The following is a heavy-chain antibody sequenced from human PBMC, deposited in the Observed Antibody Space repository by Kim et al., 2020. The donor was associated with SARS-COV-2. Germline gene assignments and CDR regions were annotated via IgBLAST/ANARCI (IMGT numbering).Heavy chain of an antibody. J-gene: IGHJ3*02. CDR2: IDNEGTVT. D-gene: IGHD2-21*01. CDR3: ARDRLWNALDI. CDR1: GFTLSKYW. V-gene: IGHV3-74*01. Sequence: GGSLRLSCAASGFTLSKYWMYWVRQSPGKGLVWVARIDNEGTVTNYADSVKGRFTISRDSAKNTLYLEMHSLRIEDTALYYCARDRLWNALDIWGQGTVV.